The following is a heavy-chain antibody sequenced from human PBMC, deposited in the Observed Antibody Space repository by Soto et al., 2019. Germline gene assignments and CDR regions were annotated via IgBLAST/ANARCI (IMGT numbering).Heavy chain of an antibody. CDR1: SDSISGRY. CDR2: IYSSGET. D-gene: IGHD3-9*01. J-gene: IGHJ4*02. Sequence: PSETLSLTCTVASDSISGRYWTWIRQPAGKGLEWIGRIYSSGETNYNPSLTGRVIMSLDTSKNQFSLNLTSVTAADTAVYYCARASQCKSYFDCFAWLDYWGQGTLVTVS. V-gene: IGHV4-4*07. CDR3: ARASQCKSYFDCFAWLDY.